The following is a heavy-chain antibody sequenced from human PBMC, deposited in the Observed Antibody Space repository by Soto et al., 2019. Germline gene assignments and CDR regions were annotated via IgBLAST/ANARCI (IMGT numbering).Heavy chain of an antibody. CDR1: GFTFTRYS. V-gene: IGHV3-21*01. Sequence: GGSLRLSCAASGFTFTRYSMNWVRQAPGKGLEWVSSISSTTNYIYYADSMKGRFTVSRDNAKNSVYLEMNSLSAEDTALYYSERDSEDLPSKFDYWGQGTLVTVSS. CDR3: ERDSEDLPSKFDY. J-gene: IGHJ4*02. CDR2: ISSTTNYI.